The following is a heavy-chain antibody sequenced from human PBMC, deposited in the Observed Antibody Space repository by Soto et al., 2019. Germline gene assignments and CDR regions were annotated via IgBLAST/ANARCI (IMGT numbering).Heavy chain of an antibody. D-gene: IGHD4-17*01. CDR2: ITDNGGST. Sequence: LRLSCAASGFTFSRDGMSWVRQAPGKGLEWVSLITDNGGSTYYADSVEGRFTISRDNTKNTLFLQMNSLRAEDTAVYYCAKERATTTAFDYWGQGALVTVSS. V-gene: IGHV3-23*01. CDR3: AKERATTTAFDY. CDR1: GFTFSRDG. J-gene: IGHJ4*02.